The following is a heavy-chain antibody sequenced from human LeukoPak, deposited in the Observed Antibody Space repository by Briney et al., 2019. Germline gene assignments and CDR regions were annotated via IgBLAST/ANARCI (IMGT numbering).Heavy chain of an antibody. J-gene: IGHJ4*02. D-gene: IGHD3-22*01. V-gene: IGHV3-21*01. CDR1: GFTFSSYA. Sequence: GGSLRLSCAASGFTFSSYAMSWVRQAPGKGLEWVSSISSSSSYIYYADSVKGRFTISRDDAKNSLYLQMNSLRAEDTAVYYCARSYYYDSSGYHNDYWGQGTLVTVSS. CDR2: ISSSSSYI. CDR3: ARSYYYDSSGYHNDY.